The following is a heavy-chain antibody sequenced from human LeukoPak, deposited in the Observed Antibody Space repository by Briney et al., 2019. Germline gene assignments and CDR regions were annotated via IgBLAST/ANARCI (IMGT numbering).Heavy chain of an antibody. J-gene: IGHJ4*02. CDR1: GYTFTGYY. V-gene: IGHV1-2*04. CDR2: INPNSGGT. D-gene: IGHD6-19*01. Sequence: ASVKVSCKASGYTFTGYYMHWVRQAPGQGLEWMGWINPNSGGTNYAQKFQGWVTMTRDTSISTAYMELSRLRSDDTAVYYCARLPRGAVAGTLDYWGQGTLVTVSS. CDR3: ARLPRGAVAGTLDY.